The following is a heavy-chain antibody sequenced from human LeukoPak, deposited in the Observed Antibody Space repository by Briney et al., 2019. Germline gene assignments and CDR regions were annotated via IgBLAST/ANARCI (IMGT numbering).Heavy chain of an antibody. J-gene: IGHJ4*02. CDR3: ARGKFGYARPFDY. CDR2: IKQDGSEK. Sequence: GGSLRLSCAASGFTFSSYSMNWVRQAPGKGLEWVANIKQDGSEKYYVDSVKGRFTISRDNAKNSLYLQMNSLRAEDTAVYYCARGKFGYARPFDYWGQGTLVTVSS. V-gene: IGHV3-7*01. D-gene: IGHD5-18*01. CDR1: GFTFSSYS.